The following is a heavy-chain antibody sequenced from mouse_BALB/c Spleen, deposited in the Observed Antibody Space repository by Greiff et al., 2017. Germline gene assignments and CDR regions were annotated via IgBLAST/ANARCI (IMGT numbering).Heavy chain of an antibody. V-gene: IGHV5-9-4*01. J-gene: IGHJ3*01. CDR2: ISSGGSYT. D-gene: IGHD2-3*01. CDR3: ARWDGYYSWFAY. Sequence: EVHLVESGGGLVKPGGSLKLSCAASGFTFSSYAMSWVRQSPEKRLEWVAEISSGGSYTYYPDTVTGRFTISRDNAKNTLYLEMSSLRSEDTAMYYCARWDGYYSWFAYWGQGTLVTVSA. CDR1: GFTFSSYA.